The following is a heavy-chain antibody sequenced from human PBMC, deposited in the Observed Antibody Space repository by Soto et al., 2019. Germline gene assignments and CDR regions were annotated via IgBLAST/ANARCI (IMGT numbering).Heavy chain of an antibody. CDR1: GVSLTSGTYY. V-gene: IGHV4-31*03. CDR2: IFYSGST. J-gene: IGHJ4*02. Sequence: QVQLQESGPGLVKPSQTLSLTCTVSGVSLTSGTYYWSWIRQHPGKGLEWIGYIFYSGSTDYNPSLKSRVNISVDTSKNQFSLKLTSVTAADTAVYYCATTEDYIDYWGQGTLVTVSS. CDR3: ATTEDYIDY.